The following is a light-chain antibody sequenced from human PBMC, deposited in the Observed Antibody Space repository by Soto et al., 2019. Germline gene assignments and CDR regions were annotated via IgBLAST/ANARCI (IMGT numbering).Light chain of an antibody. CDR1: SSDVGGYNY. CDR2: DVS. Sequence: QSALTQPASVSGSPGQSITISCTGTSSDVGGYNYVSWYQQHPGKAPIVMIYDVSNRPSGVSNRFSGSKSGNTASLTISGLQAEYEADYYCRSYTSSYTNVFGTGTKLTVL. CDR3: RSYTSSYTNV. V-gene: IGLV2-14*01. J-gene: IGLJ1*01.